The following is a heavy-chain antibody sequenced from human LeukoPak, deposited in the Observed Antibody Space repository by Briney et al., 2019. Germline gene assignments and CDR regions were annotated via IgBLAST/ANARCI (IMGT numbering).Heavy chain of an antibody. V-gene: IGHV3-30*18. CDR1: GFTFSSYG. J-gene: IGHJ3*02. CDR3: AKEAFDI. Sequence: AGGSLRLSCAASGFTFSSYGMHWVRQAPGKGLEWVAVISYDGSNKYYADSVKGRFTISRDNSKNTLYLQMNSLRAEDTAVYYCAKEAFDIWGQGTMVTVSS. CDR2: ISYDGSNK.